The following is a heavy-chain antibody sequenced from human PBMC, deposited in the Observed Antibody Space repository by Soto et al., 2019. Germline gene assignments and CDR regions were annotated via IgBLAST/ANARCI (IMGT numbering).Heavy chain of an antibody. CDR3: AKDFFQDWGQDYYDVMDV. J-gene: IGHJ6*02. CDR2: ISGSGVNT. CDR1: GFIFSNYA. D-gene: IGHD7-27*01. Sequence: GGSLRLSCAASGFIFSNYAMSWVRQAPGKGPEWVSSISGSGVNTFYADSVKGRFTISRDNSKNMLYLQMSSLRAEDTALYYCAKDFFQDWGQDYYDVMDVWGQGTTVTGSS. V-gene: IGHV3-23*01.